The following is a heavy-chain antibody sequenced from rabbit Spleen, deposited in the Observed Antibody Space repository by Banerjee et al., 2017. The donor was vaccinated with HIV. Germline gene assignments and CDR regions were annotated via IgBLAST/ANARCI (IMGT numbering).Heavy chain of an antibody. V-gene: IGHV1S40*01. CDR3: ARDTGSSFSTYGMDL. Sequence: QSLEESGGDLVKPGASLTLTCTASGFSFNNNYYMCWVRQAPGKGLEWIACIDIGSRDFTFYASWAKGRFTISKTSSTTVTLQMTSLTVADTATYFCARDTGSSFSTYGMDLWGPGTLVTVS. CDR2: IDIGSRDFT. D-gene: IGHD8-1*01. J-gene: IGHJ6*01. CDR1: GFSFNNNYY.